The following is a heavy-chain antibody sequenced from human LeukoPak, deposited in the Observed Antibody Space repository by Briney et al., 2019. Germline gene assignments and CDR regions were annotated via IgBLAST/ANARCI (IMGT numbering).Heavy chain of an antibody. J-gene: IGHJ4*02. CDR1: GFTFSSYS. CDR3: ARGQFRYYDSSGYYGPDY. V-gene: IGHV3-21*01. CDR2: ISSSSNYI. Sequence: GGSLRLSCAASGFTFSSYSMNWVRQAPGKGLEWVSSISSSSNYICYADSVKGRFTISRDNAKNSLYLQMNSLRAEDTAVYYCARGQFRYYDSSGYYGPDYWGQGTLVTVSS. D-gene: IGHD3-22*01.